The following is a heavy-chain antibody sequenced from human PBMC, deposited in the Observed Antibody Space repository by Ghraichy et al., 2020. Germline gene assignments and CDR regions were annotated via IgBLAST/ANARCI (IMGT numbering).Heavy chain of an antibody. J-gene: IGHJ6*02. CDR2: ISSSSSYI. CDR3: ARDRYYDSSAYQPFYYYYGLDV. V-gene: IGHV3-21*01. Sequence: GGSLRLSCAASGFTFSSYSMNWVRQAPGEGLEWVSSISSSSSYIYYADSVKGRFTISRDNAKNSLYLQMNSLRAEDTAVYYCARDRYYDSSAYQPFYYYYGLDVWGQGTTVTVSS. D-gene: IGHD3-22*01. CDR1: GFTFSSYS.